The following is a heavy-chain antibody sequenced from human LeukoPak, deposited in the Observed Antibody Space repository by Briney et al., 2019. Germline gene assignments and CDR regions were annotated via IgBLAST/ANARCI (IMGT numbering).Heavy chain of an antibody. CDR3: AKDYLEIVPAASFDY. CDR1: GFSFSSYW. Sequence: GGSLRLSCAGSGFSFSSYWMSWVRQAPGKGLERVANIKDDGSDKYYVDSVKGRFSISKDNAKNSLYLQMNSLRAEDTAVYYCAKDYLEIVPAASFDYWGQGTLVTVSS. CDR2: IKDDGSDK. J-gene: IGHJ4*02. D-gene: IGHD2-2*01. V-gene: IGHV3-7*01.